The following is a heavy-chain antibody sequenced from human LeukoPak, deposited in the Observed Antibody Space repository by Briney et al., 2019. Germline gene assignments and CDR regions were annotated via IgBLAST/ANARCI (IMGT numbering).Heavy chain of an antibody. J-gene: IGHJ4*02. D-gene: IGHD6-13*01. CDR2: ISAYNGNT. Sequence: ASVKVSCKASGYTFTSYGISWVRQAPGQGLEWMGWISAYNGNTNYAQKLQGRVTMTTDTSTSTAYMELRSLRSDDTAVYYCARDRDIAAAGNYFDYWGQGTLVPVSS. CDR3: ARDRDIAAAGNYFDY. CDR1: GYTFTSYG. V-gene: IGHV1-18*01.